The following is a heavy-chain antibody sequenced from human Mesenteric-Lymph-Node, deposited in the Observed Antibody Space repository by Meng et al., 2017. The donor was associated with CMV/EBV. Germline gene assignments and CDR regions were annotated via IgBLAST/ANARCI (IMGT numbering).Heavy chain of an antibody. Sequence: GSLRLSCAVYGGSFSGYYWSWIRQSPGKGLEWIGEINQSGYTDYNPSLKSRVTMSLDTSENHFSLSLRSVTAADTAVYYCARLGGRWLQDHYWGQGTLVTVSS. CDR3: ARLGGRWLQDHY. D-gene: IGHD5-24*01. J-gene: IGHJ4*02. CDR2: INQSGYT. V-gene: IGHV4-34*01. CDR1: GGSFSGYY.